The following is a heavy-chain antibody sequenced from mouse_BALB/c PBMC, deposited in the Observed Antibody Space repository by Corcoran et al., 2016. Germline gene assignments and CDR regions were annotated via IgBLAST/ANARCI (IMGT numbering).Heavy chain of an antibody. CDR2: INPNNGGT. D-gene: IGHD1-1*01. CDR1: GYTFTEYT. V-gene: IGHV1-18*01. J-gene: IGHJ2*01. CDR3: ASPYYYGSYYFDY. Sequence: EVQLQQSGPELVKPGASETISCKTSGYTFTEYTMHWVKQSHGKSLEWIGGINPNNGGTSYNQKFKGKATLTVDKSSSTAYMELRSLTSEDSAVYYCASPYYYGSYYFDYWGQGTTLTVSS.